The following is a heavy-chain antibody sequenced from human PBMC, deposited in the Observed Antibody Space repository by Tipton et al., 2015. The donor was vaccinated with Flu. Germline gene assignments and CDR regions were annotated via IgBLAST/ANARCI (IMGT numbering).Heavy chain of an antibody. D-gene: IGHD4-11*01. V-gene: IGHV4-38-2*01. CDR3: ARRDFSNYVSDPKNWFDP. Sequence: TLSLTCAVSGFSIRSSNYCWGWIRQPPGKGLEWIGNIFHSGNAYHNPSLKSRVSISVDTSKNQVSLKLSSVTAADTAVYYCARRDFSNYVSDPKNWFDPWGQGTPVTVSS. J-gene: IGHJ5*02. CDR2: IFHSGNA. CDR1: GFSIRSSNYC.